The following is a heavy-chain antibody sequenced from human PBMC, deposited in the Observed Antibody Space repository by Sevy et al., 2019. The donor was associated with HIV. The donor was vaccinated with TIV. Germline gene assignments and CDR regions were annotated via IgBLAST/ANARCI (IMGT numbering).Heavy chain of an antibody. J-gene: IGHJ4*02. D-gene: IGHD5-18*01. Sequence: GGSLRLSCAVSGFLFRNYGMHWVRQAPGKGLEWVAVIWYDGSNKNYADSVKGRFTISRDNSKNMLYLEMDSLGVEDTAVYYGAGHKTAMENIDYWGQGTLVTVSS. CDR3: AGHKTAMENIDY. V-gene: IGHV3-33*01. CDR1: GFLFRNYG. CDR2: IWYDGSNK.